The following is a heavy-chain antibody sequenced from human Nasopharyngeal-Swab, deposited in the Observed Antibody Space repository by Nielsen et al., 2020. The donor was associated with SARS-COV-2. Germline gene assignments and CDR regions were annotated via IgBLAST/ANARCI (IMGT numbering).Heavy chain of an antibody. Sequence: LSLTCAASGFTFSSYDMHWVRQAPGKGLEWVAVIWYDGSNKYYADSVKGRFTISRDNSKNTLYLQMNSLRADDTAVYYCARELAAAGTGGNWGQGTLVTVSS. CDR1: GFTFSSYD. CDR2: IWYDGSNK. J-gene: IGHJ4*02. D-gene: IGHD6-13*01. CDR3: ARELAAAGTGGN. V-gene: IGHV3-33*01.